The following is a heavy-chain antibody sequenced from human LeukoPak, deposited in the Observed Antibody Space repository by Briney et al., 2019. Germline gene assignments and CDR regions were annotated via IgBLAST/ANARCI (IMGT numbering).Heavy chain of an antibody. CDR1: GFTFGAYW. Sequence: GGSLRLSCAASGFTFGAYWMHWVRQAPGEGLLWVARIHSDGSATTYADSVKGRFTISRDNARNTLSLQMSSLRAEDAAVYYCARGGIGYFDSWGQGTRVTVSS. CDR2: IHSDGSAT. CDR3: ARGGIGYFDS. J-gene: IGHJ4*02. D-gene: IGHD6-13*01. V-gene: IGHV3-74*01.